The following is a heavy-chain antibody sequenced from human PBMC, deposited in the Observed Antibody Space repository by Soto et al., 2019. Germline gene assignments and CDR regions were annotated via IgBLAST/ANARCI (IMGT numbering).Heavy chain of an antibody. CDR2: IYYSGST. CDR3: ARDLIVATSPFGHYSYGMDF. V-gene: IGHV4-61*01. CDR1: GGSVSSGSYY. J-gene: IGHJ6*02. D-gene: IGHD5-12*01. Sequence: SETLSLTCTVSGGSVSSGSYYWSWIRQPPGKGLEWIGYIYYSGSTNYNPSLKSRVTISVDTSKNQFSLKLSSVTAADTAVYYCARDLIVATSPFGHYSYGMDFWGHGPTVTVS.